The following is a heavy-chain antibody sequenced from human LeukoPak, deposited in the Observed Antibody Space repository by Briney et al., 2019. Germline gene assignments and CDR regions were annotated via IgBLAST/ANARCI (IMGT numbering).Heavy chain of an antibody. CDR1: GFTFSSYS. CDR3: ARESYYGSGSYYIWAFDY. V-gene: IGHV3-21*01. Sequence: GGSLRLSCAASGFTFSSYSMTRVPQAPGKGLGWVSSISRSSSYIYYADSVKGRFTISRDNAKNSLYLQMNSLRAEDTAVYYCARESYYGSGSYYIWAFDYWGQGTLVTVSS. CDR2: ISRSSSYI. D-gene: IGHD3-10*01. J-gene: IGHJ4*02.